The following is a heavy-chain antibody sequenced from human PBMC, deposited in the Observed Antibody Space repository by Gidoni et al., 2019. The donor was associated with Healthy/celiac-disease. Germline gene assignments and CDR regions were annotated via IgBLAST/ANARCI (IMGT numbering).Heavy chain of an antibody. D-gene: IGHD6-13*01. CDR3: TRGGYSSSWHYFDY. CDR2: IRSKAYGGTT. Sequence: EVQLVESGGGLVQPGRSLRLSCTASGFTFGYYAMSWFRQAPGKGLEWVGFIRSKAYGGTTEYAASVKGRFTISRDDSKSIAYLQMNSLKTEDTAVYYCTRGGYSSSWHYFDYWGQGTLVTVSS. J-gene: IGHJ4*02. V-gene: IGHV3-49*03. CDR1: GFTFGYYA.